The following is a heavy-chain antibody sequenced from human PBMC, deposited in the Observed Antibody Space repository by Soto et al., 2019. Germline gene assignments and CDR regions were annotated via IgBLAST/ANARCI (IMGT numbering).Heavy chain of an antibody. CDR3: TTDSGSGRGDSADYYYYYGMDV. Sequence: EVQLVESGGGLVKPGGSLRLSCAASGFTFSNAWMSWVRQAPGKGLEWVGRIKSKTDGGTTDYAAPVKGRFTISRDDSKNTLYLQMNSLKTEDTAVYYCTTDSGSGRGDSADYYYYYGMDVWGQGTTVTVSS. D-gene: IGHD1-26*01. J-gene: IGHJ6*02. CDR2: IKSKTDGGTT. V-gene: IGHV3-15*01. CDR1: GFTFSNAW.